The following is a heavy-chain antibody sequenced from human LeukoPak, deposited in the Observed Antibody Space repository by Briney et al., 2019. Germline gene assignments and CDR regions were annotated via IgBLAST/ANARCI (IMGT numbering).Heavy chain of an antibody. CDR2: IYPGDSDT. J-gene: IGHJ4*02. CDR1: GFIFSNYW. Sequence: GESLKISCQTSGFIFSNYWIGWVRQMPGKGLEWMGIIYPGDSDTRYNPSFQGQVTISADKSISTAYLQWSSLKASDTAMYYCARLDPYWGQGTLVTVSS. V-gene: IGHV5-51*01. CDR3: ARLDPY.